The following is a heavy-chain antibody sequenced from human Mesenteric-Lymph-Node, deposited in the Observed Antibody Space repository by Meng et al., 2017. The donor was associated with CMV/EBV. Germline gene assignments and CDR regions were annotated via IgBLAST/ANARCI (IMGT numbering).Heavy chain of an antibody. Sequence: GESLKISCAASGFTFSDYAMAWVRQAPGKGLEWVAGISGSAGSPYYADSVKGRFSISRDSSKDTVYLQMNSLRAEDTALYYCAKCQSYYGLGSYSDYWGQGTLVTVSS. D-gene: IGHD3-10*01. CDR3: AKCQSYYGLGSYSDY. V-gene: IGHV3-23*01. CDR1: GFTFSDYA. CDR2: ISGSAGSP. J-gene: IGHJ4*02.